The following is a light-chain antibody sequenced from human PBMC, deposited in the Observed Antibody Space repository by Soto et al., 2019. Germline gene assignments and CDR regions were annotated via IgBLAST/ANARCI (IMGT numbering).Light chain of an antibody. CDR2: VNSDGSH. V-gene: IGLV4-69*01. Sequence: QSVLTQSPSASASLGASVKLTCTLSSGHISYAIAWHQQQPEKGPRHLMKVNSDGSHTKGDGIPDRFSGSSSGAERYLTISSLQSEDEADYYCQTWGAGIQVFGGGTKVTVL. J-gene: IGLJ2*01. CDR3: QTWGAGIQV. CDR1: SGHISYA.